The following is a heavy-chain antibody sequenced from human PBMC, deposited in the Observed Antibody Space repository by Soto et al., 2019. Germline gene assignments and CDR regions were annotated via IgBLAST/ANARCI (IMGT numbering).Heavy chain of an antibody. Sequence: EVQLVESGGGLVQPGRSLRLSCAASGFTFDDYAMHWVRQAPGKGLEWVSGISWNTYTIDYADSVKGRFTISGDNAKYSLYLQMNRLRAEDTALYYCAKDSVRGRFGESSFDVGGQGTRVTVSS. CDR3: AKDSVRGRFGESSFDV. J-gene: IGHJ3*01. CDR2: ISWNTYTI. V-gene: IGHV3-9*01. CDR1: GFTFDDYA. D-gene: IGHD3-10*01.